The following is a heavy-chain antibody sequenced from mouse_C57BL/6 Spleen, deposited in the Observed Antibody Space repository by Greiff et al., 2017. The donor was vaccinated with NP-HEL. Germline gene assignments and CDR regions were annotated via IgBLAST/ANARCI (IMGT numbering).Heavy chain of an antibody. CDR3: ARGGYGSPWYFDV. J-gene: IGHJ1*03. CDR1: GYTFTSYW. D-gene: IGHD1-1*01. V-gene: IGHV1-55*01. Sequence: QVQLQQSGAELVKPGASVKMSCKASGYTFTSYWITWVKQRPGQGLEWIGDIYPGSGSTNYNEKFKSKATLTVDTSSSTAYMQLSSLTSEDSAVYYCARGGYGSPWYFDVWGTGTTVTVSS. CDR2: IYPGSGST.